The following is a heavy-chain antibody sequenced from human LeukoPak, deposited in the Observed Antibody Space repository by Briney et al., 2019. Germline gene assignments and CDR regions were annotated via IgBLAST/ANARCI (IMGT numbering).Heavy chain of an antibody. D-gene: IGHD2-15*01. V-gene: IGHV3-7*01. CDR1: GLTFSNFW. CDR3: VGCSGGTCSDFDY. J-gene: IGHJ4*02. CDR2: IKQDGSET. Sequence: GGSLRLSCEASGLTFSNFWMTWLRQAPGKGLEWVANIKQDGSETYYLDSVRGRFTISRDNAKNSMYLQMNSLKAEDTAVYYCVGCSGGTCSDFDYWGRGTLVTVSS.